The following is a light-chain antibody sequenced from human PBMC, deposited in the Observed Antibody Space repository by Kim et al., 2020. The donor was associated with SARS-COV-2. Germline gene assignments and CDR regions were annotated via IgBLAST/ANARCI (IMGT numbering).Light chain of an antibody. J-gene: IGLJ3*02. CDR3: QAWDSSTAWV. CDR2: QDS. Sequence: SYELTQPPSVSVSPGQTASITCSGDKLGDKYACWYQQKPGQSPVLVIYQDSERPSGIPERFSGSNSGNTATLTISGTQAMDEADYYCQAWDSSTAWVFGGGTQLTVL. CDR1: KLGDKY. V-gene: IGLV3-1*01.